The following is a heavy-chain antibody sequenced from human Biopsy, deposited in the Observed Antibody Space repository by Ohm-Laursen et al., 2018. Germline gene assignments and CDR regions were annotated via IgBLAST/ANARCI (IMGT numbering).Heavy chain of an antibody. Sequence: SLRLSCSASGFTFSNAWMSWVRQAPGKGLEWVGRIKSKTDGETTDYAAPVKGRFIISRDDSKSTLFLQMNSLKVEDTGVYFCSTGGGDFYYNGMDVWGQRTTVTVSS. CDR3: STGGGDFYYNGMDV. V-gene: IGHV3-15*01. CDR1: GFTFSNAW. D-gene: IGHD3-16*01. CDR2: IKSKTDGETT. J-gene: IGHJ6*02.